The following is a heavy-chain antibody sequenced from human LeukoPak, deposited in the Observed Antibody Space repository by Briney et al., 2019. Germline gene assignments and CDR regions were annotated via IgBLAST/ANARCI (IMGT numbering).Heavy chain of an antibody. V-gene: IGHV3-7*03. CDR1: GFTFNNYW. D-gene: IGHD4-17*01. CDR2: INQDGSEK. Sequence: HSGGSLRLSCAASGFTFNNYWMTWVRQAPGKGLEWVANINQDGSEKYYVDSVKGRFTISRDNAKNSLYLQMNSLRAEDTAVYYCARGGDYGDYLDYWGQGTLVTVSS. CDR3: ARGGDYGDYLDY. J-gene: IGHJ4*02.